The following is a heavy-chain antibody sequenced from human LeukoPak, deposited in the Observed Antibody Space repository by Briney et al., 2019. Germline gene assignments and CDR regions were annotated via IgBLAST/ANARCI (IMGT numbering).Heavy chain of an antibody. J-gene: IGHJ4*02. CDR1: GYTFTGYY. Sequence: ASVKVSCKASGYTFTGYYMHWVRQAPGQGLEWMGWINPNSGGTNYAQKFQGRVTMTRDTSTSTVYMELSSLRSEDTAVYYCARGFAGWPYYFDYWGQGTLVTVSS. V-gene: IGHV1-2*02. CDR3: ARGFAGWPYYFDY. D-gene: IGHD6-19*01. CDR2: INPNSGGT.